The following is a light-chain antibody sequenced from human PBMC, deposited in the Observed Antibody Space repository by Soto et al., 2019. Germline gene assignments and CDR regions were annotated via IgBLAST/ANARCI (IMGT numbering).Light chain of an antibody. V-gene: IGKV1-16*02. CDR1: QGISIY. J-gene: IGKJ1*01. CDR2: AAS. CDR3: QQYNTCPRT. Sequence: DIQMTQSPSSLSASVGDRVTITCRASQGISIYLAWFQQKPGKAPQSLIYAASTLQSGGPSKFSGGGSGTDFTLTISSLQPEDSATYYCQQYNTCPRTFGQGTKVEIK.